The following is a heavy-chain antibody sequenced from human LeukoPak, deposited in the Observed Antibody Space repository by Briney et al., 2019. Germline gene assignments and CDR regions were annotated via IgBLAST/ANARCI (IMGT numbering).Heavy chain of an antibody. CDR1: GFTFSDYY. V-gene: IGHV3-11*04. CDR3: ARIAYCGGDCYRGGFDY. CDR2: ISSSGSTI. Sequence: PGGSLRLSCAASGFTFSDYYMSWIRQAPGKGLGWVSYISSSGSTIYYADSVKGRFTISRDNAKNSLYLQMNSLRAEDTAVYYCARIAYCGGDCYRGGFDYWGQGTLVTVSS. J-gene: IGHJ4*02. D-gene: IGHD2-21*02.